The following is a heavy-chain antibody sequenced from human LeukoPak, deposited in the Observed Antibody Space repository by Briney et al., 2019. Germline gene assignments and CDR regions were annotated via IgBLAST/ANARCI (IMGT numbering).Heavy chain of an antibody. V-gene: IGHV1-69*04. CDR3: ARADVDYYDSSGYWFDP. CDR2: IIPILGIA. CDR1: GGTFSSYA. D-gene: IGHD3-22*01. Sequence: SVKVSCKASGGTFSSYAISWVRQAPGQGLEWMGRIIPILGIANYAQKFQGRVTITADKSTSTAYMELSSLRSEDTAVYYCARADVDYYDSSGYWFDPWGQGTLVTVSS. J-gene: IGHJ5*02.